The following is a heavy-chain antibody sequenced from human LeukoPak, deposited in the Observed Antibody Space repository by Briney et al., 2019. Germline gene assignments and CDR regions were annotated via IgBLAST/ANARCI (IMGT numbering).Heavy chain of an antibody. Sequence: PGGSLRLSCAASGFTFSSYSMNWVRQAPGKGLEWVSSISSSSSYIYYADSVKGRFTISRDNAKNSLYLQMNSLRAEDTAVYYCARGVGNWNDLGAFDIWGQGTMVTVSS. V-gene: IGHV3-21*01. J-gene: IGHJ3*02. D-gene: IGHD1-20*01. CDR2: ISSSSSYI. CDR3: ARGVGNWNDLGAFDI. CDR1: GFTFSSYS.